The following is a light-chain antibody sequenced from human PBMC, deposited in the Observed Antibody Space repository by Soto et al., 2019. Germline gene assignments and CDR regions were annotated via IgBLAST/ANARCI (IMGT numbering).Light chain of an antibody. CDR3: QQRSNWPIT. CDR1: QSLDYN. CDR2: DAS. Sequence: EIVMTQSPATLSVSLGERGSLSCRAVQSLDYNLAWYQRKPGQAPRLLIYDASNRATGIPARFSGSGSGTDFSLTISSLEPEDFAVYYCQQRSNWPITFGLGTRLEIK. V-gene: IGKV3-11*01. J-gene: IGKJ5*01.